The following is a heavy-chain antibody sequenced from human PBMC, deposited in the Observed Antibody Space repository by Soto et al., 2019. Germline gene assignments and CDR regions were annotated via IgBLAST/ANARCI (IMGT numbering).Heavy chain of an antibody. V-gene: IGHV3-74*02. CDR2: MNEDGGTT. CDR3: ASDLSARADV. J-gene: IGHJ6*02. CDR1: RYTFSSYW. Sequence: EVQLVESGGGLVRPGGSLRLSCAASRYTFSSYWLHWVRQAPGKGLVWVSRMNEDGGTTDYADSVKGRFTNSRDNTKNTLYLQMNSLRVEDTAVYYWASDLSARADVWGQGTTVTVSS.